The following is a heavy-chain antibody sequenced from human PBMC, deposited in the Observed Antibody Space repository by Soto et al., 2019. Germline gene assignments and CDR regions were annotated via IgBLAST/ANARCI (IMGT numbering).Heavy chain of an antibody. D-gene: IGHD4-17*01. J-gene: IGHJ3*02. Sequence: EVQLVESGRGXXXXXXXLRLSCAASXFSVSAYEMDWVRQAPGKGLEWVSFMSTTGHRTYCPDSAKGRFTSSRANAKNPLYLQRDSVRAQDTAVYYCTREGYGGNPDAFDMWGQGTMVTVSS. CDR2: MSTTGHRT. CDR1: XFSVSAYE. CDR3: TREGYGGNPDAFDM. V-gene: IGHV3-48*03.